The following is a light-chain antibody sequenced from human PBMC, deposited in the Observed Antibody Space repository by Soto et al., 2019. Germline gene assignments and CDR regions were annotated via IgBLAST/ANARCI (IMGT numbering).Light chain of an antibody. CDR3: QQYNNWPRT. J-gene: IGKJ1*01. V-gene: IGKV3-15*01. CDR2: GAS. Sequence: EIVMTQSPATLSVSPGERATLSCRASQSVSSNLAWYQQKPGQAPSLLIYGASTRATGIPARSSGSGSGTVFTLTIFSLLSEDFAVYYCQQYNNWPRTFGQGTKVDIK. CDR1: QSVSSN.